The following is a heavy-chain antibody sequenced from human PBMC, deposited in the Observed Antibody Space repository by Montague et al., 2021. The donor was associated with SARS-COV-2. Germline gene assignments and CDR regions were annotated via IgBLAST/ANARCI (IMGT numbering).Heavy chain of an antibody. CDR3: ARLKRYFDSSGSPSAFDF. CDR1: GGSITNNIDY. Sequence: SETLSLTCTVSGGSITNNIDYCAWIHQPPGKGLEWVGSIYYTGNTYYXXXLKSRVTISVVTSKNHFTLKLSSVTAAETAVYYCARLKRYFDSSGSPSAFDFWGQGTKVTVSS. CDR2: IYYTGNT. D-gene: IGHD3-22*01. J-gene: IGHJ3*01. V-gene: IGHV4-39*02.